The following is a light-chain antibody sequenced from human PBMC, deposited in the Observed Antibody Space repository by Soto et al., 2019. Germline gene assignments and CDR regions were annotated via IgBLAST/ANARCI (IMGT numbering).Light chain of an antibody. CDR3: QQYQSLPFT. CDR1: QDISDY. Sequence: DIQMTQSPSSLSASVGDRVTITCQASQDISDYLNWYHQKPGKAPKFLIYDASYLETGVPSRFSGSGSGTDFTFTISSLQPEDIGTYYCQQYQSLPFTFGPGTTADIK. J-gene: IGKJ3*01. CDR2: DAS. V-gene: IGKV1-33*01.